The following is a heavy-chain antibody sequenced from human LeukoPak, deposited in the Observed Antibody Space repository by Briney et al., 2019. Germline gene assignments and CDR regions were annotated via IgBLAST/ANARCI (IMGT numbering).Heavy chain of an antibody. CDR1: GDSISGNY. D-gene: IGHD2-15*01. V-gene: IGHV4-59*01. Sequence: SETLSLTCSVSGDSISGNYWSWMRQPPGKELEWIGYIYYSGDTNYNPSLKSRVTMSVDTSKNQFSVNLSSVTAADTAVYYCARLLAGCSGSKCRAHFDYWGREPWSPSPQ. CDR3: ARLLAGCSGSKCRAHFDY. CDR2: IYYSGDT. J-gene: IGHJ4*02.